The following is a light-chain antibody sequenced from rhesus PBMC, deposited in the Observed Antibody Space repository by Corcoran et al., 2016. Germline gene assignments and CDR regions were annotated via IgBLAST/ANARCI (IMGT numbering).Light chain of an antibody. CDR2: EVS. J-gene: IGKJ3*01. CDR3: MQSIEFPFT. V-gene: IGKV2-90*01. Sequence: DIVMTQTPLSLPVTPGEPASISCRSSQSLLDSDGYTCLDWYLQKPGQSQQLLIYEVSNRVSGVPDRFSGSGSVTDCTLKISRVEAEDVGVYYCMQSIEFPFTFGPGTKLDIK. CDR1: QSLLDSDGYTC.